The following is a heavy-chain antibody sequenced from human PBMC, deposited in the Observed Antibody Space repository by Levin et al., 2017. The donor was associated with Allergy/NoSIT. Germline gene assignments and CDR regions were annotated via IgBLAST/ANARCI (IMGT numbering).Heavy chain of an antibody. D-gene: IGHD4-11*01. J-gene: IGHJ5*02. CDR2: IGRYGDNT. CDR1: GFTFSNPA. CDR3: AKGPNPYSDYQNWFHL. Sequence: GESLKISCTVSGFTFSNPAMTWVRQAPGRGLEWVSSIGRYGDNTYYADSVKGRFTISRDTSKNSLYLQMKSLRTEDTAVYYCAKGPNPYSDYQNWFHLWGQGSLVTVST. V-gene: IGHV3-23*01.